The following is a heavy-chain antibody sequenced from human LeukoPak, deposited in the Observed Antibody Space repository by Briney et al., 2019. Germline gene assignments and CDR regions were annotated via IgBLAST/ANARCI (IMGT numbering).Heavy chain of an antibody. V-gene: IGHV3-23*01. J-gene: IGHJ4*02. D-gene: IGHD1-7*01. CDR3: ARSATSITGTIEHYFDY. Sequence: QPGRSLRLYCAASGFSFSSYGMHWVRQAPGKGLEWVSVISRSGGTTYYADSVKGRFTISRDTSKNTLYLQMNSLRAEDTAVYYCARSATSITGTIEHYFDYWGQGTLVTVSS. CDR1: GFSFSSYG. CDR2: ISRSGGTT.